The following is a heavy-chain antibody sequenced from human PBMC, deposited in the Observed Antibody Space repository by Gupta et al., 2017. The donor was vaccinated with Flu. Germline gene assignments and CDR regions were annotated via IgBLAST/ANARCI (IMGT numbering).Heavy chain of an antibody. CDR3: AREVVVTAIGYYYGMDV. D-gene: IGHD2-21*02. V-gene: IGHV1-69*06. CDR1: GGTFSSYA. J-gene: IGHJ6*02. CDR2: ITPIFGTA. Sequence: QVQLVQSGAEVKKPGSSVKVSCKASGGTFSSYAISWVRQAPGQGLEWMGGITPIFGTANYAQKFQGRVTITADKSTSTAYMELSSLRSEDTAVYYCAREVVVTAIGYYYGMDVWGQGTTVTVSS.